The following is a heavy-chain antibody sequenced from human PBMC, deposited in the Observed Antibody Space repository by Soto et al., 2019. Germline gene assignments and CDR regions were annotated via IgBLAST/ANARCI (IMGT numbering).Heavy chain of an antibody. D-gene: IGHD6-13*01. V-gene: IGHV3-74*01. J-gene: IGHJ4*02. CDR2: INHDGSKT. CDR1: QFSFSSYW. CDR3: VREQWGFSGTWYDY. Sequence: HPGGSLRLSCAASQFSFSSYWMHWVRQVPGKGPAWVSRINHDGSKTEYADSVKGRFTISRDNTNNTLYLQMNSLRVEDTAMYYCVREQWGFSGTWYDYWGQGTLVTVSS.